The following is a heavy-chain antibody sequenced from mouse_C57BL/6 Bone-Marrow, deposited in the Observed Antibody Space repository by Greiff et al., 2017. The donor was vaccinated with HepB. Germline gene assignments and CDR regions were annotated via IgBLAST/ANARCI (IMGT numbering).Heavy chain of an antibody. CDR2: ISDGGSYT. D-gene: IGHD1-1*01. CDR1: GFTFSSYA. J-gene: IGHJ3*01. Sequence: EVHLVESGGGLVKPGGSLKLSCAASGFTFSSYAMSWVRQTPEKRLEWVATISDGGSYTYYPDNVKGRFTISRDNAKNNLYLQMSHLKSEDTAMYYCARERVTTVLATRAWVGCWGHGTLVTVSA. V-gene: IGHV5-4*01. CDR3: ARERVTTVLATRAWVGC.